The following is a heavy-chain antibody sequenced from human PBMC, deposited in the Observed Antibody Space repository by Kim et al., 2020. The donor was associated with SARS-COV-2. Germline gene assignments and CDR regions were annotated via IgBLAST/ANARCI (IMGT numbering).Heavy chain of an antibody. CDR1: GYTLTELS. CDR3: ATGSIAALDTNWFDP. CDR2: FDPEDGET. D-gene: IGHD6-6*01. J-gene: IGHJ5*02. Sequence: ASVKVSCKVSGYTLTELSMHWVRQAPGKGLEWMGGFDPEDGETIYAQKFQGRVTMTEDTSTDTAYMELSSLRSEDTAVYYFATGSIAALDTNWFDPWGQGTLVTVSS. V-gene: IGHV1-24*01.